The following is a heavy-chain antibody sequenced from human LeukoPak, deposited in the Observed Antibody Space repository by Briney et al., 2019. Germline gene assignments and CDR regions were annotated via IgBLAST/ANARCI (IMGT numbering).Heavy chain of an antibody. V-gene: IGHV3-30*04. CDR1: GFTFSSYA. CDR2: ISYDGSNK. J-gene: IGHJ4*02. CDR3: ARDYRSTFDY. D-gene: IGHD1-26*01. Sequence: GGSLRLSCAASGFTFSSYAMHWVRQAPGKGLEWVAVISYDGSNKYYADSVKGRFTISRDNAKNSLYLQMNSLRAEDTAVYYCARDYRSTFDYWGQGTLVTVSS.